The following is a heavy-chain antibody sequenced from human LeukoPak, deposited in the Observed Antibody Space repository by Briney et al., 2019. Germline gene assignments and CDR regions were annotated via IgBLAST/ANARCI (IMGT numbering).Heavy chain of an antibody. CDR3: ARIDDYSNYYYYYGMDV. CDR1: GFTVSSNY. J-gene: IGHJ6*02. D-gene: IGHD4-11*01. CDR2: IYSGGST. V-gene: IGHV3-53*01. Sequence: PGGSLRLSCAASGFTVSSNYMSWVRQAPGKGLEWVSVIYSGGSTYYADSVKGRFTISRDNSKNTLYLQMNSLRAEDTAVYYCARIDDYSNYYYYYGMDVWGQGTTVTVSS.